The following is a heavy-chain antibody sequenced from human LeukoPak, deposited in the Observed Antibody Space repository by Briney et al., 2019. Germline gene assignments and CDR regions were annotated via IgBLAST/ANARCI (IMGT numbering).Heavy chain of an antibody. J-gene: IGHJ4*02. D-gene: IGHD2-2*01. CDR3: ARDLDCSSTSCYGPFDY. Sequence: PGGSLRLSCAASGFTFSDYYMSWIRQAPGKGLEWVSYISSSGSTIYYADSVKGRFTISRDNAKNSLYLQMNSLRAEDTAVYYCARDLDCSSTSCYGPFDYWGQGTLVTVSS. CDR2: ISSSGSTI. V-gene: IGHV3-11*04. CDR1: GFTFSDYY.